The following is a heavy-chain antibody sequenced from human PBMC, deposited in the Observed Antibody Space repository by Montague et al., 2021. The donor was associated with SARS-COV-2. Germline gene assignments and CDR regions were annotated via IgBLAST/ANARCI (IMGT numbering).Heavy chain of an antibody. J-gene: IGHJ4*02. CDR2: IYYSGST. D-gene: IGHD2-2*01. V-gene: IGHV4-59*08. CDR3: ARHPLGYCSSTSCHVG. CDR1: GDSINRYY. Sequence: SETLSLTCTVSGDSINRYYWTWIRQPPGKGLEWIGYIYYSGSTNYNPSLKSRVTISVDTSKNQFSLKLSSVTAADTAVYYCARHPLGYCSSTSCHVGWGQGTLVTVSS.